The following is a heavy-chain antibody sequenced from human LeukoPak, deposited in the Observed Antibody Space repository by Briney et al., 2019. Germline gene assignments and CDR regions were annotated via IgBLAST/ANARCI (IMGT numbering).Heavy chain of an antibody. CDR2: MNPNSGNT. D-gene: IGHD2-8*01. V-gene: IGHV1-8*01. CDR3: ARGDIVLSWFDP. Sequence: ASVMISCRASGYTFTSYDINWVRQATGQGLEWMGWMNPNSGNTGYAQKFQGRVTMTRNTSISTAYMELSSLRSEDTAVYYCARGDIVLSWFDPWGQGTLVTVSS. CDR1: GYTFTSYD. J-gene: IGHJ5*02.